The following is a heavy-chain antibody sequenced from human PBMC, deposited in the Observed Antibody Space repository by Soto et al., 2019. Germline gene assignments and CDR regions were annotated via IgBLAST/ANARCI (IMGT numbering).Heavy chain of an antibody. D-gene: IGHD1-1*01. Sequence: SETLSLTCSVSGVTISYGGYSWSWIRQSPGKGLEWLGYISHVETTYYNPSFQSRLSLSIDRTRNQFSLSLSSMTAAAKAVYFCARGGRYDFFALWGQGNPV. CDR1: GVTISYGGYS. CDR2: ISHVETT. V-gene: IGHV4-30-2*06. CDR3: ARGGRYDFFAL. J-gene: IGHJ4*02.